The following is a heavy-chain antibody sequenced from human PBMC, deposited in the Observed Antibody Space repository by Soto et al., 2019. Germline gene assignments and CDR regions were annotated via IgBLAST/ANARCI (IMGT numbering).Heavy chain of an antibody. CDR2: IYPGDSDT. Sequence: GESLKISCKGSGYSFTSYWIGWVRQMPGKGLEWMGIIYPGDSDTRYSPSFQGQVTISGDKSISTAYLQWSGLQASDTAIYYCARGSGSYAAGFDYWGPGTLVTVSS. J-gene: IGHJ4*02. CDR3: ARGSGSYAAGFDY. CDR1: GYSFTSYW. V-gene: IGHV5-51*01. D-gene: IGHD1-26*01.